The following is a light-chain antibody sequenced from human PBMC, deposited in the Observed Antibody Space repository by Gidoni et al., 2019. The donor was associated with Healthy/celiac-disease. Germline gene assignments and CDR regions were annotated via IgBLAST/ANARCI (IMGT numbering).Light chain of an antibody. CDR2: DAS. CDR3: QQYNSSPMT. Sequence: DIQMTQSPSTLSASVGDRVTITCRASQSISSWLAWYQQKPGKAPKLLIYDASSLESGVPSRFSGSGSGTEFTLTISSLQPDDFATYYCQQYNSSPMTFXPXTKVDIK. J-gene: IGKJ3*01. CDR1: QSISSW. V-gene: IGKV1-5*01.